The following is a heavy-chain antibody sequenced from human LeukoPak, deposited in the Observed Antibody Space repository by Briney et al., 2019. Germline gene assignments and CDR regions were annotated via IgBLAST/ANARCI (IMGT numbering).Heavy chain of an antibody. CDR3: ARAALFYHDTSGYLI. CDR1: GFTFSSYW. D-gene: IGHD3-22*01. J-gene: IGHJ4*02. V-gene: IGHV3-7*01. Sequence: GGSLRLSCAASGFTFSSYWMSWVRQAPGKGLEWVANIKQDGSEKYCVDSVKGRFTISRDNAKNSLFLQMNSLRADDTAMYYCARAALFYHDTSGYLIWGQGTQVTVSS. CDR2: IKQDGSEK.